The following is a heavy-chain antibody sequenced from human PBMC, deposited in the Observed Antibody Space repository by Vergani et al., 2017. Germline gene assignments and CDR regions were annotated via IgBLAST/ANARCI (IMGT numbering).Heavy chain of an antibody. CDR2: IYWDDDK. D-gene: IGHD2-15*01. V-gene: IGHV2-5*02. CDR3: AHSRVVVAATSWFDP. CDR1: GFSLSTSGVG. Sequence: QITLKESGPTLVKPTQTLTLTCTFSGFSLSTSGVGVGWIRQPPGKALEWLALIYWDDDKRSSPSLKSRLTITKDTSKNQVVLTMTNRDPVDTATYDCAHSRVVVAATSWFDPWGQGTLVTVSS. J-gene: IGHJ5*02.